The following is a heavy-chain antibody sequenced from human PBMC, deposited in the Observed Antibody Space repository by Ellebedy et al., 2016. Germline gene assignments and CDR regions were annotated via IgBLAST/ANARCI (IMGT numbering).Heavy chain of an antibody. CDR3: TRESIGQWLAYFDY. D-gene: IGHD6-19*01. CDR1: GFTFGDYA. J-gene: IGHJ4*02. V-gene: IGHV3-49*03. Sequence: GGSLRLXXTASGFTFGDYAMSWFRQAPGKGLEWVGFIRSKAYGGTTEYAASVKGRFTISRDDSKSIAYLQMNSLKTEDTAVYYCTRESIGQWLAYFDYWGQGTLVTVSS. CDR2: IRSKAYGGTT.